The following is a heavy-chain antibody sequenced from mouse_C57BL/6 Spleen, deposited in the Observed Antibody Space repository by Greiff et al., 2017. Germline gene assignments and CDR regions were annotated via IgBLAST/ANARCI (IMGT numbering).Heavy chain of an antibody. V-gene: IGHV5-6*01. CDR1: GFTFSSYG. Sequence: EVQLVESGGDLVKPGGSLKLSCEASGFTFSSYGMSWVRQTPDKRLEWVATISSGGCYTYYPDSVKGRFTISRDNAKNTLYLQMSNLKSEDSALYYCARHGGTYPLFDYWGQGTTLTVSS. CDR3: ARHGGTYPLFDY. D-gene: IGHD5-1*01. J-gene: IGHJ2*01. CDR2: ISSGGCYT.